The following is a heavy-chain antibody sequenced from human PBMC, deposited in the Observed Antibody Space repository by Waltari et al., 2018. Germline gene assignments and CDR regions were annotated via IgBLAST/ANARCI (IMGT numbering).Heavy chain of an antibody. CDR3: AREVNDGLVQEWFDP. V-gene: IGHV1-8*03. Sequence: QVQLVQSGAEVKKPGASVKVSCKASGYTFTSYDINWVRQATGQGLEWMGWMNPNSGNTGYAQKFQCRVTITRNTSISTAYMDLSSLRSEDTAVYYCAREVNDGLVQEWFDPWGQGTLVTVSS. J-gene: IGHJ5*02. CDR1: GYTFTSYD. CDR2: MNPNSGNT. D-gene: IGHD6-19*01.